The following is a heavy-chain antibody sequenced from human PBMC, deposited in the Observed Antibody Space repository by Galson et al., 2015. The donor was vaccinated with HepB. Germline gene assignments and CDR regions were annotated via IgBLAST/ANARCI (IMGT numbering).Heavy chain of an antibody. J-gene: IGHJ3*02. CDR3: AKEFSGPDPYSSGLTGAFDI. Sequence: SLRLSCAASGFTFSSYAMSWVRQAPGKGLEWVSAISGSGGSTYYADSVKGRFTISRDNSKNTLYLQMNSLRAEDTAVYYCAKEFSGPDPYSSGLTGAFDIWGQGTMVTVSS. D-gene: IGHD6-19*01. V-gene: IGHV3-23*01. CDR2: ISGSGGST. CDR1: GFTFSSYA.